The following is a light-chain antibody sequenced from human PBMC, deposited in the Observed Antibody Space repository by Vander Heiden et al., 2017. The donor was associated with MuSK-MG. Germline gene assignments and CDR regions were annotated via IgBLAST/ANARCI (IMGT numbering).Light chain of an antibody. CDR2: DVS. Sequence: QSALPPPASVSGSPRPSIPISCTGTSSDVGGYNYVSWYQQHPGKAPKLMIYDVSKRPSGVANRVSGSKSGNTASLTISGLQAEDEADYHGSSYTSSSTLFGGGTKLTVL. CDR1: SSDVGGYNY. J-gene: IGLJ2*01. V-gene: IGLV2-14*01. CDR3: SSYTSSSTL.